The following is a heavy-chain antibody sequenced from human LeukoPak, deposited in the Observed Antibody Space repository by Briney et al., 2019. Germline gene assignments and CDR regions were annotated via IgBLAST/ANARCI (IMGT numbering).Heavy chain of an antibody. D-gene: IGHD5-24*01. Sequence: GGSLRLSCAASGFTFSSYSMNWVRQAPGKGLEWVSSISSSSSYIYYADSVKGRFTISRDNAKNSLYLQMNSLRAEDTAVYYCARSRDGYNQGALDYWGEGTLVTVSS. CDR2: ISSSSSYI. CDR3: ARSRDGYNQGALDY. J-gene: IGHJ4*02. V-gene: IGHV3-21*04. CDR1: GFTFSSYS.